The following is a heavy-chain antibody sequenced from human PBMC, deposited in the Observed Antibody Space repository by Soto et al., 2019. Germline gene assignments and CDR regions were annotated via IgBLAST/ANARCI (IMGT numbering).Heavy chain of an antibody. CDR1: GFTFSSYS. CDR2: ISSSSSYI. D-gene: IGHD1-26*01. V-gene: IGHV3-21*01. J-gene: IGHJ4*02. CDR3: ARGGSYSLFDY. Sequence: EVQLVESGGGLVKPGGSLRLSFAASGFTFSSYSMNWVRQSPGKGLEWVSSISSSSSYIYYADSVKGRFTISRDNAKNSLYLQMNSLRADDTAVYYCARGGSYSLFDYWGQGTLVTVSS.